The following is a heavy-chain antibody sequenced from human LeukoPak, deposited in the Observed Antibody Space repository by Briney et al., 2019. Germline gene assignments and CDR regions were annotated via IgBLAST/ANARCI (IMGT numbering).Heavy chain of an antibody. Sequence: GSLRLSCAASGFTVSNNYMTWVRQAPGKGLEWVSVIHIGGDTYYADSVKGRFTISRDNSKNTLYLQMNSLRVEDTAVYYCARDLVGAAMPDWGQGTLVTVSS. V-gene: IGHV3-53*01. J-gene: IGHJ4*02. CDR1: GFTVSNNY. D-gene: IGHD1-26*01. CDR3: ARDLVGAAMPD. CDR2: IHIGGDT.